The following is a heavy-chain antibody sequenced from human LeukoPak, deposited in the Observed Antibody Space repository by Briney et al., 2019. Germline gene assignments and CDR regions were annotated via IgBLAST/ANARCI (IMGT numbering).Heavy chain of an antibody. CDR2: IYHSGST. J-gene: IGHJ4*02. CDR3: ARDTILTGYYSLDY. Sequence: SETLSLTCTVSGYSISSGYYWGWIRQPPGKGLEWIGSIYHSGSTYYNPSLKSRVTISVDTSKNQFSLKLSSVTAADTAVYYCARDTILTGYYSLDYWGQGTLVTVSS. CDR1: GYSISSGYY. D-gene: IGHD3-9*01. V-gene: IGHV4-38-2*02.